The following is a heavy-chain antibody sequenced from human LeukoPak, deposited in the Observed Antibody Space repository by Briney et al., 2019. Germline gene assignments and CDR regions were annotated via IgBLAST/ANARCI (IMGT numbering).Heavy chain of an antibody. CDR3: ARRGFWHYGSGSFYGGRNYYYMDV. Sequence: PSETLSLTCTVSGGSISRSGYFWGWIRQPPGKELEWIGIINDSGNTHYSSSLKSRVTISVDTSKNQFSLKLSSVTAADTAVYYCARRGFWHYGSGSFYGGRNYYYMDVWGKGTTVTISS. CDR2: INDSGNT. D-gene: IGHD3-10*01. J-gene: IGHJ6*03. CDR1: GGSISRSGYF. V-gene: IGHV4-39*07.